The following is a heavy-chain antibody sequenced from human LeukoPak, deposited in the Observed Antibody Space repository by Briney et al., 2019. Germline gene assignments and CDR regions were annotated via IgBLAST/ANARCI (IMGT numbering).Heavy chain of an antibody. J-gene: IGHJ4*02. CDR2: IRSKANSYAT. V-gene: IGHV3-73*01. CDR3: TRTQLWFGELDY. CDR1: GFTFSGSA. D-gene: IGHD3-10*01. Sequence: PGGSLRLSCAASGFTFSGSAMHWDRQASGKGLEWVGRIRSKANSYATAYAASVKGRFTISRDDSKNTAYLQMNSLKTEDTAVYYCTRTQLWFGELDYWGQGTLVTVSS.